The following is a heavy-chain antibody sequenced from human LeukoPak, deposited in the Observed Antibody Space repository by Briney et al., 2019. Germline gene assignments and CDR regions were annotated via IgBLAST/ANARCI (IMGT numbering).Heavy chain of an antibody. J-gene: IGHJ4*02. V-gene: IGHV3-23*01. CDR2: IIENGYDK. Sequence: GGSLRLSCTASGFTSSSYAMNWVRQAPGKGLDWVSGIIENGYDKYYADSVKGRFTISRDNSKNTLYLQMNSLRADDTAVYYCARDYVTPGITGTTSPLDYWGQGILVSVSS. D-gene: IGHD1-7*01. CDR3: ARDYVTPGITGTTSPLDY. CDR1: GFTSSSYA.